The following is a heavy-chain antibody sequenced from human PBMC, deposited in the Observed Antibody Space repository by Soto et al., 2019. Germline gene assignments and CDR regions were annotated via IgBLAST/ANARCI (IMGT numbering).Heavy chain of an antibody. D-gene: IGHD3-22*01. V-gene: IGHV5-51*01. Sequence: GESLKISCEGFGYSFTTYWIGWVRQMPGKGLEWMGIIYPGDSDTRYSPSFQGRVTFSADKSIGTADLQGSSLKASDTAMYFCARVPRDYYDSGGYYYYYYYGLDVLGQGTTVTVSS. CDR1: GYSFTTYW. CDR2: IYPGDSDT. CDR3: ARVPRDYYDSGGYYYYYYYGLDV. J-gene: IGHJ6*02.